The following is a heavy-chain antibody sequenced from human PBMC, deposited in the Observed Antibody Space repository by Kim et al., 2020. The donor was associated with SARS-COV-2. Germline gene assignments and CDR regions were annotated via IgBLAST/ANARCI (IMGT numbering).Heavy chain of an antibody. CDR3: ASLVVPAAIPFDY. D-gene: IGHD2-2*01. V-gene: IGHV3-30*03. Sequence: GGSLRLSCAASGFTFSSYGMHWVRQAPGKGLEWVAVISYDGSNKYYADSVKGRFTISRDNSKNTLYLQMNSLRAEDTAVYYCASLVVPAAIPFDYWGQGTLVTVSS. CDR1: GFTFSSYG. J-gene: IGHJ4*02. CDR2: ISYDGSNK.